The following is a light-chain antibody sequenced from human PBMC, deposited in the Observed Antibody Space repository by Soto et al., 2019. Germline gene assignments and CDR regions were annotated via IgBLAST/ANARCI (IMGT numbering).Light chain of an antibody. J-gene: IGKJ1*01. V-gene: IGKV3-15*01. CDR2: GAS. CDR3: QQYRSWPRT. CDR1: QSVDIS. Sequence: EIVLTQSPATLSVSPGGRVILSCMASQSVDISLAWYQQKPGQAPRLLIYGASTRATDMPGTFSGRGSGTEFTLTITSLRPEDFGVYYCQQYRSWPRTFGQGTKVDIK.